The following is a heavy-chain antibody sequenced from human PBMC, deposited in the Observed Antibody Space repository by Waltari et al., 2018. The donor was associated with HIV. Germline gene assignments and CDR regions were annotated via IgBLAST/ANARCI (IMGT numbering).Heavy chain of an antibody. J-gene: IGHJ3*02. D-gene: IGHD3-16*02. CDR1: GGSISSYY. CDR2: IYTSGST. Sequence: QVQLEASGPGLVKPSETLSLTCTVAGGSISSYYWSWIRLPAGPGLEWIGRIYTSGSTNYNPSLKSRVTLSVDTSMNQFSLKLSSVTAADTAVYYCARGLRLGELSLYKYAFDIWGQGTMVTVSS. V-gene: IGHV4-4*07. CDR3: ARGLRLGELSLYKYAFDI.